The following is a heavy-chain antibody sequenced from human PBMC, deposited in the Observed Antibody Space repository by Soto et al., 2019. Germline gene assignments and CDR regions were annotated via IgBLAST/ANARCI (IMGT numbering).Heavy chain of an antibody. V-gene: IGHV3-13*01. Sequence: EVQLVESGGGLVQPGGSLRLSCAASGFTFSSHDMHWVRQVTGKGLEWVSGIDSAGDAKYPASVKGRFTISRENAKNSLHLQMNSLTGGDTAVYYCARGGIWGVSWNWFDTWGQGTLVTVSS. CDR3: ARGGIWGVSWNWFDT. CDR2: IDSAGDA. J-gene: IGHJ5*02. D-gene: IGHD3-10*01. CDR1: GFTFSSHD.